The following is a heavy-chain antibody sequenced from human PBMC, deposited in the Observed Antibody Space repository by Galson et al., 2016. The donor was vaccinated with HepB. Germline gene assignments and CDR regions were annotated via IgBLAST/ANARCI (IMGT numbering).Heavy chain of an antibody. CDR1: GFTFSSYW. CDR2: IHIDGSST. CDR3: ARESNPYAYNGIWSGYFFVLDR. V-gene: IGHV3-74*01. D-gene: IGHD3-3*01. J-gene: IGHJ3*02. Sequence: SLRLSCAVSGFTFSSYWMHWVRQAPGKGLVWVSRIHIDGSSTNYADSVKGRFTISRDNTKNTLYLQMDSLRAEDTAVYYCARESNPYAYNGIWSGYFFVLDRWGQGTMVTVSA.